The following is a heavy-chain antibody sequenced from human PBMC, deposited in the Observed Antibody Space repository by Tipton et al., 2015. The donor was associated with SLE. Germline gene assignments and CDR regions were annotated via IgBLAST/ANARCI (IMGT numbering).Heavy chain of an antibody. CDR1: GGSISSGGYY. D-gene: IGHD4-23*01. CDR3: ARGGLRRSFDY. CDR2: IYYSGST. J-gene: IGHJ4*02. V-gene: IGHV4-31*03. Sequence: LRLSCTVSGGSISSGGYYWSWIRQHPGKGLEWIGYIYYSGSTYYNPSLKSRVTISVDTSKNQFSLKLSSVTAADTAVYYCARGGLRRSFDYWGQGTLVTVSS.